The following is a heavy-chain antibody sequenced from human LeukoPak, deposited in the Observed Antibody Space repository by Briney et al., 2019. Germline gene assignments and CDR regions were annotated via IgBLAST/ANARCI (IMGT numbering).Heavy chain of an antibody. CDR1: GFTFDDYA. CDR3: AKDFGRSAYDRPFDY. Sequence: PGRSLRLSCAASGFTFDDYAMHWVRQAPGKGLEWVSGISWNSGSIAYADSVKGRFTISRGNAKSSLYLQMNSLRAEDTALYYCAKDFGRSAYDRPFDYWGQGTLVTVSS. V-gene: IGHV3-9*01. D-gene: IGHD5-12*01. CDR2: ISWNSGSI. J-gene: IGHJ4*02.